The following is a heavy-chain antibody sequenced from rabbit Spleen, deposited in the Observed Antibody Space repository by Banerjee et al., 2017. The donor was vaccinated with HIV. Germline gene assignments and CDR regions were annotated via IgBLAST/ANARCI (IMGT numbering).Heavy chain of an antibody. D-gene: IGHD1-1*01. Sequence: QEQLEESGGDLVKPEASLTLTCTASGVSFSNGSYMCWVRQAPGKGLEWVACIYTSSSGFAYFAGWGEDRCFTSNTSSSTVALQKTSSTAAEAAAYYFAAGDWGSVISCDFNFWGQGTLVTVS. CDR1: GVSFSNGSY. CDR3: AAGDWGSVISCDFNF. J-gene: IGHJ3*01. CDR2: IYTSSSGFA. V-gene: IGHV1S45*01.